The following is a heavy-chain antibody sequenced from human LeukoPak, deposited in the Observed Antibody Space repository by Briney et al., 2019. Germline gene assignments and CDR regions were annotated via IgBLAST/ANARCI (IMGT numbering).Heavy chain of an antibody. CDR1: GFTFSSYS. CDR2: ISSSSSYI. Sequence: PGGSLRLSCAASGFTFSSYSMNWVRQAPGKGLEWVSSISSSSSYIYYADSVKGRSTISRDNSKNTLYLQMNSLRAEDTAVYYCAKLPYDFWLLGHIYYYMDVWGKGTTVTVSS. V-gene: IGHV3-21*04. J-gene: IGHJ6*03. CDR3: AKLPYDFWLLGHIYYYMDV. D-gene: IGHD3-3*01.